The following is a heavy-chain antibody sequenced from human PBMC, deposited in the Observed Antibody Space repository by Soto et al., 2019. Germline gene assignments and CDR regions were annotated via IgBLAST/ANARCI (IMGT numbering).Heavy chain of an antibody. CDR3: AGWGAAPLAYYYYGMDV. J-gene: IGHJ6*02. D-gene: IGHD6-6*01. Sequence: PSETLSLTCTVSGGSISSYYWSWIRQPPGKGLEWIGYIYYSGSTNYNPSLKSRVTISVDTSKNQFSLKLSSVTAADTAVYYCAGWGAAPLAYYYYGMDVWGQGTTVTVSS. CDR1: GGSISSYY. V-gene: IGHV4-59*01. CDR2: IYYSGST.